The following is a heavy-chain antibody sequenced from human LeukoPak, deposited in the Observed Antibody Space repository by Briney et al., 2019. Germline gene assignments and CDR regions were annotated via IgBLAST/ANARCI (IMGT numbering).Heavy chain of an antibody. CDR3: ARGLNTYYDYVWGSYRYQYFDY. D-gene: IGHD3-16*02. V-gene: IGHV4-61*01. J-gene: IGHJ4*02. CDR1: GGSISSSSYY. Sequence: SETLSLTCTVSGGSISSSSYYWSWIRQPPGKGLERIGYIYYSGSTNYNPSLKSRVTISVDTSKNQFSLKLSSVTAADTAVYYCARGLNTYYDYVWGSYRYQYFDYWGQGTLVTVSS. CDR2: IYYSGST.